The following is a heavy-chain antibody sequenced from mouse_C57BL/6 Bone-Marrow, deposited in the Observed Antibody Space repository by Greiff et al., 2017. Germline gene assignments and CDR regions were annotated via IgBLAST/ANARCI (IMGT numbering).Heavy chain of an antibody. CDR3: TTEENYYGSSFPWFAY. V-gene: IGHV14-4*01. D-gene: IGHD1-1*01. CDR1: GFNIKDDY. CDR2: IDPENGDT. J-gene: IGHJ3*01. Sequence: VQLQQSGAELVRPGASVKLSCTASGFNIKDDYMHWVKQRPEQGLEWIGWIDPENGDTEYASKFQGKATITADTSSNTAYLQLSSLTSEDTAVYYCTTEENYYGSSFPWFAYWGQGTLVTVSA.